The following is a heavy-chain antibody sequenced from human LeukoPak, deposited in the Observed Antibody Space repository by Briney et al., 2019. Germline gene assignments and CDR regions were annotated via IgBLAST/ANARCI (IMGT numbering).Heavy chain of an antibody. CDR1: GFTVSSNY. V-gene: IGHV3-66*01. D-gene: IGHD5-18*01. CDR3: AREGIQLWSRDAFDI. Sequence: GGSLRLSCAASGFTVSSNYMSWVRQAPGKGLEWVSVIYSGGSTYYADSAKGRFTISRDSSKNTLYLQMNSLRAEDTAVYYCAREGIQLWSRDAFDIWGQGTMVTVSS. CDR2: IYSGGST. J-gene: IGHJ3*02.